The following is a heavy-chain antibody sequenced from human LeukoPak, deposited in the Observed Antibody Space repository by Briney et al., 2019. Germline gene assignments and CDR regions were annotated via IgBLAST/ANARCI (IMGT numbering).Heavy chain of an antibody. Sequence: PGGSLRLSCAASGFTFDDYAMHWVRQAPGKGLEWVSLISMDGRSTYYADSVKGRFTVSRDNRKKSLHLQMNSLRPEDTALYYCTKDMIRAIFGQGYYHYSGMDVWGQGTTVTVPS. CDR3: TKDMIRAIFGQGYYHYSGMDV. D-gene: IGHD3-3*01. V-gene: IGHV3-43*02. J-gene: IGHJ6*02. CDR1: GFTFDDYA. CDR2: ISMDGRST.